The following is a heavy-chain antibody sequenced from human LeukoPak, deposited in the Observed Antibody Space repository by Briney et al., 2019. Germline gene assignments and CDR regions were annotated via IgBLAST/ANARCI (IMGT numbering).Heavy chain of an antibody. J-gene: IGHJ3*02. Sequence: GGSLRLSCAASGFTFSSYAMSWVRQAPGKGLEWVSAISGSGGSTYYADSEKGRFTISRDNSKNTLYLQMTSLRAEDTAVYYSAKGATRSPVAFDIWGQGTMVTVSS. CDR3: AKGATRSPVAFDI. CDR2: ISGSGGST. CDR1: GFTFSSYA. D-gene: IGHD5-12*01. V-gene: IGHV3-23*01.